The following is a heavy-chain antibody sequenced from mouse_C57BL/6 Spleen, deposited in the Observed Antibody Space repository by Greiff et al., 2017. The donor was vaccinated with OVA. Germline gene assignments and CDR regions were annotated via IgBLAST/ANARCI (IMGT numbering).Heavy chain of an antibody. J-gene: IGHJ2*01. CDR3: AGSSGYGFDY. CDR1: GYTFTSYW. V-gene: IGHV1-69*01. CDR2: IDPSDSYT. D-gene: IGHD3-2*02. Sequence: VQLQQPGAELVMPGASVKLSCKASGYTFTSYWMHWVKQRPGQGLEWIGEIDPSDSYTNYNQKFKGKSTLTVDKSSSTAYMQLSSLTSEDSAVYYCAGSSGYGFDYWGQGTTLTVSS.